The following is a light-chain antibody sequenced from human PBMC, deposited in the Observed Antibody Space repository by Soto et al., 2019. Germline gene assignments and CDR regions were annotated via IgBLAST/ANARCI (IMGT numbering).Light chain of an antibody. CDR3: QQYHSSPPT. Sequence: DIEETQSCSTLSAPAGDRVPITCRASQSISSWLAWYQHKPGKAPKLLIYDASNLDSGVPSRFSGGGSGTDFTLTISSLQSEDFATYYCQQYHSSPPTFGQGTKVDI. CDR1: QSISSW. CDR2: DAS. V-gene: IGKV1-5*01. J-gene: IGKJ1*01.